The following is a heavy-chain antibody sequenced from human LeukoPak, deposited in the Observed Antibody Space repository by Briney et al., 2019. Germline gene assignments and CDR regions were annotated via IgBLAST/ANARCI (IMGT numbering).Heavy chain of an antibody. D-gene: IGHD6-13*01. CDR1: GFTFSDYY. Sequence: GGSLRLSCAASGFTFSDYYMSWIRQAPGKGLEWVSYISSSGSAIYYADSVKGRFTISRDNAKNSLYLQMNSLRAEDTAVYYCARDLGMDYSSSWGAYYYYYYGMDVWGQGTTVTVSS. V-gene: IGHV3-11*01. J-gene: IGHJ6*02. CDR3: ARDLGMDYSSSWGAYYYYYYGMDV. CDR2: ISSSGSAI.